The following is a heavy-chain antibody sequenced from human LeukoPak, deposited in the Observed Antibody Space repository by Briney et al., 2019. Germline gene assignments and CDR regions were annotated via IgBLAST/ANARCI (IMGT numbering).Heavy chain of an antibody. Sequence: PSETLSLTCAVYGGSFSGYYWSWIRQPPGKGLEWIGEINHSGSTNYNPSLKSRVTIPVDTSKNQFSLKLSSVTAADTAVYYCARAKAQDVLLWFGELLYYFDYWGQGTLVTVSS. CDR1: GGSFSGYY. D-gene: IGHD3-10*01. CDR2: INHSGST. V-gene: IGHV4-34*01. J-gene: IGHJ4*02. CDR3: ARAKAQDVLLWFGELLYYFDY.